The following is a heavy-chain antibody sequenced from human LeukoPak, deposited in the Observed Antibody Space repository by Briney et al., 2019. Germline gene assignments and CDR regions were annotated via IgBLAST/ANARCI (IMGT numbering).Heavy chain of an antibody. CDR3: AKDGDYYDSSGYYVFDY. CDR1: GFTFSSYG. Sequence: PGGSLRLSCAASGFTFSSYGMPWVRQAPGKGLEWVAVISYDGSNKYYADSVKGRFTISRDNSKNTLYLQMSSLRAEDTAVYYCAKDGDYYDSSGYYVFDYWGQGTLVTVSS. V-gene: IGHV3-30*18. D-gene: IGHD3-22*01. CDR2: ISYDGSNK. J-gene: IGHJ4*02.